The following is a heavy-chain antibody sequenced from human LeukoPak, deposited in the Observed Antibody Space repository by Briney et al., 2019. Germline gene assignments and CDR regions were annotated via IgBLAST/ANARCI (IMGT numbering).Heavy chain of an antibody. J-gene: IGHJ6*02. V-gene: IGHV4-31*03. CDR3: ARGLRAVLDYYDSGGRPDSGLGV. CDR1: GCSISSGGYY. D-gene: IGHD3-22*01. Sequence: PSETLSLTCTVSGCSISSGGYYWSWIRQHPGKGLVWIGYIYYSGSTYYNPSPKSRVTISVDTSKNQFSLKLSSVTAADTAVYYCARGLRAVLDYYDSGGRPDSGLGVWGQGTTVTVSS. CDR2: IYYSGST.